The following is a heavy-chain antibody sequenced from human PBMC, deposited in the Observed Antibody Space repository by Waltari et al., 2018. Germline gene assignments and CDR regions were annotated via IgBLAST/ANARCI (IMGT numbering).Heavy chain of an antibody. V-gene: IGHV4-34*02. J-gene: IGHJ5*02. CDR3: ARGRGVDNGGWFDP. CDR2: IIHSGST. CDR1: GGSLSTYY. D-gene: IGHD3-16*01. Sequence: QVQLQQWGAGLLKPSETLSLTCAVYGGSLSTYYWTCIRQSPGKGLEGIGEIIHSGSTYYHPSLMSRVTISVDTSKNQFSLDLTSVTAADTAVYYCARGRGVDNGGWFDPWGQGTLVTVSS.